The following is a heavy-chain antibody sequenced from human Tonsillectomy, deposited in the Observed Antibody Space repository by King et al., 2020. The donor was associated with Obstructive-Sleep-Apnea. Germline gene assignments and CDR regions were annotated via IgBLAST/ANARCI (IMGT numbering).Heavy chain of an antibody. CDR2: ISKDGSRK. CDR1: GFTFRASA. D-gene: IGHD3-22*01. J-gene: IGHJ4*02. V-gene: IGHV3-30*18. CDR3: AEDLGLYYDTGAYYSPFDS. Sequence: VQLVESGGGVVRPGRSPRLSCAASGFTFRASAMHWVRQAPGKGLEWVAVISKDGSRKYFGDSVKGRFTISRDNSKKTRYLEMNRLRTEDTAVYFCAEDLGLYYDTGAYYSPFDSWGQGTLVTVSS.